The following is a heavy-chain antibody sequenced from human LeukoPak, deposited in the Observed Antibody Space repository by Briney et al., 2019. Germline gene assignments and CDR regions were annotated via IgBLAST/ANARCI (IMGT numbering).Heavy chain of an antibody. Sequence: SVKVSCKASGYTFTGNYMHWERQAPGQGLEWMGRIIPILGIANYAQKFQGRVTITADKSTSTAYMELSSLRSEDTAVYYCAAGYCSSTSCLDAFDIWGQGTMVTVSS. CDR3: AAGYCSSTSCLDAFDI. J-gene: IGHJ3*02. D-gene: IGHD2-2*01. CDR2: IIPILGIA. CDR1: GYTFTGNY. V-gene: IGHV1-69*02.